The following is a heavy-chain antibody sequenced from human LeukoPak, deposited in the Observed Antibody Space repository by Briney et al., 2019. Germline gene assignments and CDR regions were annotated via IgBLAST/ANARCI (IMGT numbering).Heavy chain of an antibody. V-gene: IGHV4-59*08. CDR1: GGSISSYY. J-gene: IGHJ4*02. Sequence: SETLSLTCTVSGGSISSYYWSWIRQPPGKGLEWIGYIYYSGSTNYNPSLKSRVTISVDTSKNQFSLKLSSVTAADRAVYYCAGIGEQPSVWYYFDYWGQGTLVTVSS. D-gene: IGHD1-26*01. CDR2: IYYSGST. CDR3: AGIGEQPSVWYYFDY.